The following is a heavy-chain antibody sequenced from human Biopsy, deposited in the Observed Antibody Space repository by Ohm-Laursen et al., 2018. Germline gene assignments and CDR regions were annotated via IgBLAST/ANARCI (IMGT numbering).Heavy chain of an antibody. CDR1: GFTYTTFA. CDR2: ISANGATS. Sequence: SLRLSCAASGFTYTTFAISWVRQAPGKGPEWVSTISANGATSYYADSVKGRFTISRDNSKNTLYLQMNSVRADDTANYYCAKGGSITIFGVVINNCFDPWGQGTRVTVSS. CDR3: AKGGSITIFGVVINNCFDP. V-gene: IGHV3-23*01. J-gene: IGHJ5*02. D-gene: IGHD3-3*01.